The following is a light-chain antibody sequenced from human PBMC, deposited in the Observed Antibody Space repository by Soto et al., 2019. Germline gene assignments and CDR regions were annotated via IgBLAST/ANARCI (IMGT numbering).Light chain of an antibody. CDR1: QSVSSSH. Sequence: EIVLTQSPGTLSLSPGERATLSCKASQSVSSSHLAWYQQKPGQTPRLLIYAASTRATGIPDRFSGSGSGTDFTLTISRLEPEDFAMYFCQQFGSSPPYAFGQGTKLEI. CDR2: AAS. CDR3: QQFGSSPPYA. V-gene: IGKV3-20*01. J-gene: IGKJ2*01.